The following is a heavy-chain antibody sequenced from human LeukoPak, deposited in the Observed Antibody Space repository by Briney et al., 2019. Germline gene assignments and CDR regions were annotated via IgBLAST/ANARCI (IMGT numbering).Heavy chain of an antibody. Sequence: PGGSLRLSCAASGFTFSSYGMHWVRQAPGKGLEWVAVIWYDGSNKYYADSVKGRFTISRDNSKNTLYLQMNSLRAEDTAVYYCAKENYDFWSVYYSASPTDYWGQGTLVTVSS. V-gene: IGHV3-33*06. D-gene: IGHD3-3*01. CDR1: GFTFSSYG. J-gene: IGHJ4*02. CDR3: AKENYDFWSVYYSASPTDY. CDR2: IWYDGSNK.